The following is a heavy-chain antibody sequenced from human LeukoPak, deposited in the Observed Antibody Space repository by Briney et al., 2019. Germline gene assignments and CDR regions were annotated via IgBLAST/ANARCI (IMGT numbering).Heavy chain of an antibody. CDR2: IYYSGST. CDR3: ASSHIAAAGTARLDY. CDR1: GGSISSSSYY. D-gene: IGHD6-13*01. J-gene: IGHJ4*02. V-gene: IGHV4-39*07. Sequence: SETLSLTCTVSGGSISSSSYYWGWIRQPPGKGLEWIGSIYYSGSTYYNPSLKSRVTISVDTSKNQFSLKLSSVTAADTAVYYCASSHIAAAGTARLDYWGQGTLVTVSS.